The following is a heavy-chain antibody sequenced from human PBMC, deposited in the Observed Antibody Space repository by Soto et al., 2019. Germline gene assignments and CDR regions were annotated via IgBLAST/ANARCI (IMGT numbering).Heavy chain of an antibody. CDR2: IIPIFGTA. D-gene: IGHD6-13*01. Sequence: GDSVKVSFKASGGPFSSYAISLVRQAPGQGLEWMGGIIPIFGTANYAQKFQGRVTITADKSTSTAYMELSSLRSEDTAVYYCARVRSSSSWYGGMDVWGQGTTVTVSS. V-gene: IGHV1-69*06. CDR3: ARVRSSSSWYGGMDV. J-gene: IGHJ6*01. CDR1: GGPFSSYA.